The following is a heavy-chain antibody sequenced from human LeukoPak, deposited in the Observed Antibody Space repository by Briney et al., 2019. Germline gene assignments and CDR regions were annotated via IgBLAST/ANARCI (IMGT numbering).Heavy chain of an antibody. D-gene: IGHD3-22*01. CDR3: ARDYYDSSGYYYPLHFDY. J-gene: IGHJ4*02. CDR2: INPNSGGT. Sequence: ASVKVSCKASGYTFTGYYIHWVRQAPGQGLEWMGWINPNSGGTNYAQKFQGRVTMTRDTSISTAYMELSRLRSDDTAVYYCARDYYDSSGYYYPLHFDYWGEGTLVTVSS. V-gene: IGHV1-2*02. CDR1: GYTFTGYY.